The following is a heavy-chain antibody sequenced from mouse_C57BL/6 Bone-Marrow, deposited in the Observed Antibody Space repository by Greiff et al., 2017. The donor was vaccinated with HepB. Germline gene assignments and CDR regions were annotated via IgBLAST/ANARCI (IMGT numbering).Heavy chain of an antibody. D-gene: IGHD1-1*01. CDR1: GYTFTEYT. CDR3: ARHEIYYGSSPYYFDY. Sequence: VVKPGASVKLSCKASGYTFTEYTIHWVKQRSGQGLEWIGWFYPGSGSIKYNEKFKDKATLTADKSSSTVYMELSRLTSEDSAVYFCARHEIYYGSSPYYFDYWGQGTTLTVSS. J-gene: IGHJ2*01. V-gene: IGHV1-62-2*01. CDR2: FYPGSGSI.